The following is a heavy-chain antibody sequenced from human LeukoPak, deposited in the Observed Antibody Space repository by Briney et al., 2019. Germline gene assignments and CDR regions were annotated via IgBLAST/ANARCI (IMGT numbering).Heavy chain of an antibody. V-gene: IGHV6-1*01. CDR2: TYYRSNWYN. CDR1: GDSVSSNSAA. D-gene: IGHD4-17*01. CDR3: AKNYGDSNWFDP. Sequence: SQTLSLTCAISGDSVSSNSAAWSWIRQSPSRGLEWLGRTYYRSNWYNDYALSVKSRIIINPDTSKNQFSLQLNSVTPEDTAVYYCAKNYGDSNWFDPWGQGTLVTVSS. J-gene: IGHJ5*02.